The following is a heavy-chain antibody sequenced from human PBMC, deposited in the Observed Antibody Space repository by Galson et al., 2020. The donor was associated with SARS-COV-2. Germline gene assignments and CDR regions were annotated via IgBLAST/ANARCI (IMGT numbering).Heavy chain of an antibody. CDR1: GGSFSDYY. J-gene: IGHJ4*02. CDR3: ARGARDITMILVVMTAVSCSFDH. V-gene: IGHV4-34*01. Sequence: QSQASKTLSLTCAVYGGSFSDYYWSWIRQPPGSGLEWIGEINQSRSTSYNPPLKSRVTISVDTSKNQFSLKLSAVTAADTAVYYCARGARDITMILVVMTAVSCSFDHWGRGTQVTVSS. CDR2: INQSRST. D-gene: IGHD3-22*01.